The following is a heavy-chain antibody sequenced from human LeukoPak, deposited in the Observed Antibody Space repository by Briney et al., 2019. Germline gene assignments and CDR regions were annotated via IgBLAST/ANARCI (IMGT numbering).Heavy chain of an antibody. Sequence: NPSQTLSLTCTVSGGSISSGSYYWSWIRQPAGKGLEWIGHLYTSGSTYYNPFLNSRITISADTSKNQFSLRLSSVTAADTAVYYCARDGGYRRGYFDYWGQGTLVTVSP. CDR1: GGSISSGSYY. CDR2: LYTSGST. CDR3: ARDGGYRRGYFDY. D-gene: IGHD6-25*01. V-gene: IGHV4-61*09. J-gene: IGHJ4*02.